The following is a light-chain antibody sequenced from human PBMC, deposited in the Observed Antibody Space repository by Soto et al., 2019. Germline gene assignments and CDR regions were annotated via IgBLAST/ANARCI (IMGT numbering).Light chain of an antibody. CDR1: QSVSSN. J-gene: IGKJ5*01. V-gene: IGKV3-15*01. CDR2: GAS. CDR3: QQYYSYPLIT. Sequence: EIVMTQSPATLSVSPGERATLSCRASQSVSSNLAWYQQKPGQAPRLLIYGASTRATGIPARFSGSGSGTEFTLTISCLQSEDFATYYCQQYYSYPLITFGQGTRLEIK.